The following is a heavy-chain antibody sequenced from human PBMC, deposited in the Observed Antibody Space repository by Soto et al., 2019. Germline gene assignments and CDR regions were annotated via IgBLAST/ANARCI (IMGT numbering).Heavy chain of an antibody. CDR3: ARDPGLDDYGDYCDC. CDR2: FDPEDGET. V-gene: IGHV1-24*01. Sequence: ASVKVSCKVSGYTLTELSMHWVRQAPGKGLEWMGGFDPEDGETIYAQKLQGRVTMTADTSTGTAYMELRSLRSDATAVYYCARDPGLDDYGDYCDCWGQGTLVTASS. D-gene: IGHD4-17*01. CDR1: GYTLTELS. J-gene: IGHJ4*02.